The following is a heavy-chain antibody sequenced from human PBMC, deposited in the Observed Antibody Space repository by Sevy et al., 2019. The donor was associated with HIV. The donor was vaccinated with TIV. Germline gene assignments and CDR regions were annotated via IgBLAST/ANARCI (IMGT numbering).Heavy chain of an antibody. J-gene: IGHJ3*02. D-gene: IGHD2-8*02. Sequence: GGSLRLSCAASGFTFSNHGMHWVRQAPGKGLEWVAFIRYDGSNEYYGDSVKGRFTISRDNSKDTLYLQMNSLRPEDKVVYFCAKDRKVLLVVYAIPFDVFDIWGHGTMVTVSS. CDR1: GFTFSNHG. CDR3: AKDRKVLLVVYAIPFDVFDI. CDR2: IRYDGSNE. V-gene: IGHV3-30*02.